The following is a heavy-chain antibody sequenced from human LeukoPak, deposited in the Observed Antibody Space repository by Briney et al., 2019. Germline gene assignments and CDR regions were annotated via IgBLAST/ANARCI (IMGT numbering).Heavy chain of an antibody. CDR1: GFTFSSYA. Sequence: GGSLRLSCAASGFTFSSYAMSWVRQAPGKGLEWVSGISGSGGSIYYADSVKGRFTISRDNSKNTLYLQMNSLKVEDTAVYYCALTPRVYWGQGTLVTVSS. CDR2: ISGSGGSI. CDR3: ALTPRVY. V-gene: IGHV3-23*01. J-gene: IGHJ4*02.